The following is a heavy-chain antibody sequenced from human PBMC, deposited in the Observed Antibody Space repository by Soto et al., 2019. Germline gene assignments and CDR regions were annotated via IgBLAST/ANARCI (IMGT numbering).Heavy chain of an antibody. CDR2: IKSKTDGGTT. J-gene: IGHJ5*02. CDR1: VFTFSNAW. Sequence: GGALRLSCAASVFTFSNAWMSWVRQAPGKGLEWVGRIKSKTDGGTTDYAAPVKGRFTISRDDSKNTLYLQMNSLKTEDTAVYYCTTRTYDFWSGSYNWFDPWGQGTLVTVSS. V-gene: IGHV3-15*01. D-gene: IGHD3-3*01. CDR3: TTRTYDFWSGSYNWFDP.